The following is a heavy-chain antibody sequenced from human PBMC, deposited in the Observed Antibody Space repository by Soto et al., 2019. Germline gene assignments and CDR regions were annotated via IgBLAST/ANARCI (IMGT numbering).Heavy chain of an antibody. V-gene: IGHV1-8*01. CDR1: GYTFTSYD. CDR2: LNPNSGNT. D-gene: IGHD6-6*01. Sequence: ASVKVSCKASGYTFTSYDINWVRQATGQGLEWMGWLNPNSGNTGSAQKFQGRVTMTRNTSISTAYMELSSLRFEDTVVYYCAYEYSRSPSTFDYWGQGTLVTVSS. CDR3: AYEYSRSPSTFDY. J-gene: IGHJ4*02.